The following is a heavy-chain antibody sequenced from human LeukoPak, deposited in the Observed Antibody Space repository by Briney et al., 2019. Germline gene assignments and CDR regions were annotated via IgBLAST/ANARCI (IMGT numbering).Heavy chain of an antibody. V-gene: IGHV3-48*04. Sequence: GGSLRLSCAASGFTFSSYGMHWVRQAPGKGLEWVSDISYSGSTTYYADSVRGRFTTSRDNAKNLLYLQMHSLRAEDTAIYYCSLLAVASPQDYWGQGTLVTVSS. CDR1: GFTFSSYG. D-gene: IGHD6-19*01. J-gene: IGHJ4*02. CDR2: ISYSGSTT. CDR3: SLLAVASPQDY.